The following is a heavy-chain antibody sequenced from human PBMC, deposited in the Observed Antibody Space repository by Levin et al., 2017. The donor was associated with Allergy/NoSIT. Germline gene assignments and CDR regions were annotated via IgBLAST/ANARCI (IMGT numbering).Heavy chain of an antibody. CDR3: ASLRIAVANLVFDY. V-gene: IGHV4-59*01. CDR1: GGAISSYY. Sequence: SETLSLTCTVSGGAISSYYWSWIRQPPGKGLEWIGYMYYSGSTNYNPSLKSRVTISVDTSKNQFSLKLNSVTAADTAVYYCASLRIAVANLVFDYWGQGSLVTVSS. D-gene: IGHD6-19*01. J-gene: IGHJ4*02. CDR2: MYYSGST.